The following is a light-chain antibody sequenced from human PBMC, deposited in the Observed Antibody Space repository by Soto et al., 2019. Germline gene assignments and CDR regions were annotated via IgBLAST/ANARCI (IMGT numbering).Light chain of an antibody. CDR1: ESIRSNS. CDR2: GAS. V-gene: IGKV3-20*01. J-gene: IGKJ5*01. CDR3: QQYENSPIT. Sequence: ETVLTQSPGTLSLSPGETATLSCRASESIRSNSLAWYQQKPGQPPRLLIYGASNRATDIPDRFSGSGSGTDFTLTITRLESEDFAVYDCQQYENSPITFGKGTRLDIK.